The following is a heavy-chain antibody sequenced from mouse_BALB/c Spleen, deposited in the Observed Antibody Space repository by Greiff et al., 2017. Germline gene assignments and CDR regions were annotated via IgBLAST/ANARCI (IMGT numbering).Heavy chain of an antibody. V-gene: IGHV5-6-5*01. J-gene: IGHJ3*01. CDR3: AREGNYYETWFAY. D-gene: IGHD1-1*01. CDR2: ISSGGST. CDR1: GFTFSSYA. Sequence: EVQRVESGGGLVKPGGSLKLSCAASGFTFSSYAMSWVRQTPEKRLEWVASISSGGSTYYPDSVKGRFTISRDNARNILYLQMSSLRSEDTAMYYCAREGNYYETWFAYWGQGTLVTVSA.